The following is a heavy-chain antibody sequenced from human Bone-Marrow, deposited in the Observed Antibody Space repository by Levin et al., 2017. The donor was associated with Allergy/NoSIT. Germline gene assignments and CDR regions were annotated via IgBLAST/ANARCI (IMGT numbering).Heavy chain of an antibody. D-gene: IGHD6-6*01. CDR3: TGDAEYSSSSGGAIDY. J-gene: IGHJ4*02. Sequence: GESLKISCEASGFNFPDSGMTWVRHRPGKGLEWLAGINWNGGKIVYADSVRGRFTVSRDNAKNSVTLKLTGLGVEDTGLYYCTGDAEYSSSSGGAIDYWGQGALVTVSS. CDR2: INWNGGKI. V-gene: IGHV3-20*04. CDR1: GFNFPDSG.